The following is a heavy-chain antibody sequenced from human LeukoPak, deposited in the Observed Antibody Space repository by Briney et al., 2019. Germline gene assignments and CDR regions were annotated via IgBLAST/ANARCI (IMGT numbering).Heavy chain of an antibody. J-gene: IGHJ3*02. CDR3: ARDRSGKGAFDI. V-gene: IGHV1-2*02. CDR1: GYTFTGYY. D-gene: IGHD1-26*01. CDR2: INPNSGGT. Sequence: ASVKVSCKASGYTFTGYYMHWVRQAPGQGLEWMGWINPNSGGTNYAQKFQGRVTMTRDTSNSTAYMELSRLRSDDTAVYYCARDRSGKGAFDIWGQGTMVTVSS.